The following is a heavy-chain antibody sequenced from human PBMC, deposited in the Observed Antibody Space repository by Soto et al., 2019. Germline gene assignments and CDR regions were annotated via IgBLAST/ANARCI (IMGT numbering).Heavy chain of an antibody. J-gene: IGHJ4*02. CDR2: ISSSSSTI. V-gene: IGHV3-48*02. CDR3: ARDDYYDTSGYLALFDY. Sequence: EVQLVESGGGLVQPGGSLRLSCAASGFTFSSYSMNWVRQAPGKGLEWVSYISSSSSTIYYADSVTGRFTISRDKAKNALAPQMNSLTDEDTAVYYCARDDYYDTSGYLALFDYWGQGTLVTVSS. CDR1: GFTFSSYS. D-gene: IGHD3-22*01.